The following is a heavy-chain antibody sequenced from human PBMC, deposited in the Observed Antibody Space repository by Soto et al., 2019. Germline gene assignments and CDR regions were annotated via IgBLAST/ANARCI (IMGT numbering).Heavy chain of an antibody. CDR2: IYYSGST. CDR1: GYSISSGNF. CDR3: ARRPAQGYCSGGSCYPPYYYYYGMDV. J-gene: IGHJ6*02. Sequence: SETLSLTCGVSGYSISSGNFWGWIRQPPGKGLEWIGGIYYSGSTYYNPSLKSRVTISVDTSKNQFSLKLSSVTAADTAVYYCARRPAQGYCSGGSCYPPYYYYYGMDVWGQGTTVTVSS. D-gene: IGHD2-15*01. V-gene: IGHV4-38-2*01.